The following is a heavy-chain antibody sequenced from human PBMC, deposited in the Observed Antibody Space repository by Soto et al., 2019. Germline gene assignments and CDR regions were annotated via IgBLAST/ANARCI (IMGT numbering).Heavy chain of an antibody. Sequence: SETLSLTCAVYGGSFSGYYWSWIRQPPGKGLEWIGEINHSGSTNYNPSLKSRFTISVDTAKNQISLKLSSVTAADTAVYYCARGRRRVLVVTARGYYFDYWGQGTLVTVSS. CDR1: GGSFSGYY. CDR2: INHSGST. V-gene: IGHV4-34*01. D-gene: IGHD2-21*02. CDR3: ARGRRRVLVVTARGYYFDY. J-gene: IGHJ4*02.